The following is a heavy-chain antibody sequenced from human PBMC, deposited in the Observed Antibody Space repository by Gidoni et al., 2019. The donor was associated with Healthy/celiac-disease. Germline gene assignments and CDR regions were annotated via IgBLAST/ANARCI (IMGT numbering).Heavy chain of an antibody. D-gene: IGHD3-10*01. Sequence: QVQLQQWGAGLLKPSETLSLTCAVYGGSFRGYYWSWIRQPPGKGLEWIGEINHSGSTNYNPSLNSRVTISVDTSKNQFSLKLSSVTAADTAVYYCARGPPRGKYWGQGTLVTVSS. V-gene: IGHV4-34*01. CDR2: INHSGST. CDR3: ARGPPRGKY. J-gene: IGHJ4*02. CDR1: GGSFRGYY.